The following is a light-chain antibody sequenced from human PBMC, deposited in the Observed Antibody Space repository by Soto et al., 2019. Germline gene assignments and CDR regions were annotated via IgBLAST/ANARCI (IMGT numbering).Light chain of an antibody. CDR1: QSVRNDH. CDR2: RAV. Sequence: PGERATLSCRASQSVRNDHVAWYQQKTGQAPRLLISRAVTRAIGIPDRFSGSGSGTGFTLTISSLEPEDFALYYCQQYNYFWAFGQGTRVEIK. J-gene: IGKJ1*01. V-gene: IGKV3-20*01. CDR3: QQYNYFWA.